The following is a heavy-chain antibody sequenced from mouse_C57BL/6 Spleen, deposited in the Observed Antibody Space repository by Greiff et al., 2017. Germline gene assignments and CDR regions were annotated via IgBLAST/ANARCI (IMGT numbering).Heavy chain of an antibody. D-gene: IGHD2-4*01. J-gene: IGHJ4*01. CDR1: GFTFSSYA. CDR2: ISSGGDYI. CDR3: TREGGIYYDNYAMDY. V-gene: IGHV5-9-1*02. Sequence: EVMLVESGEGLVKPGGSLKLSCAASGFTFSSYAMSWVRQTPEKRLEWVAYISSGGDYIYYADTVKGRFTISRDNARNTRYLQMSRLQSEDTAMYYFTREGGIYYDNYAMDYWGQGTSVTVSS.